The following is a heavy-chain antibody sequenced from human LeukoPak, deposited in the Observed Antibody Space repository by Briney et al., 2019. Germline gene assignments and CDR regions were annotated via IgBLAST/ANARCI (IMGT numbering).Heavy chain of an antibody. CDR2: ISGSGGST. CDR3: AKTWEYYYDSGLDY. CDR1: GFTFSSYA. D-gene: IGHD3-22*01. J-gene: IGHJ4*02. V-gene: IGHV3-23*01. Sequence: GGSLRLSCAASGFTFSSYAMSWVRQAPGKGLEWVLAISGSGGSTYYADSVKGRFTISRDNSKNTLYLQMNSLRAEDTAVYYCAKTWEYYYDSGLDYWGQGTLVTVSS.